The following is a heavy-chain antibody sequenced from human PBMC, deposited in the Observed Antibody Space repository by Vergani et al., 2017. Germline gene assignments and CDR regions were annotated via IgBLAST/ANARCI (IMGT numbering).Heavy chain of an antibody. V-gene: IGHV3-15*01. CDR3: TAGTEKVRGESRYYYYGMDV. D-gene: IGHD3-10*01. CDR2: IKSKTDGGTT. Sequence: DVQLVESGGGLVKPGVSLRLPCAASVFTLSNAWMSWVRQATGKGREWVGRIKSKTDGGTTDYAAPVKGRFTISRDDSKNTLYLQMNSLKTEDTAVYYCTAGTEKVRGESRYYYYGMDVWGQGTTVIVSS. J-gene: IGHJ6*02. CDR1: VFTLSNAW.